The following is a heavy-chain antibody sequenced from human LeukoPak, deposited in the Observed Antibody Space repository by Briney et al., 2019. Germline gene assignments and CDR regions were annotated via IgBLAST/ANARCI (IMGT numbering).Heavy chain of an antibody. CDR3: AKRPRGKYLYPFDY. Sequence: PGGSLRLSCAASGFTFSSYAMSWVRQAPGKGLEWVSGISGSGGSTYYADSVKGRFTISRDNSKNRLYLQMNSLRAEDTAVYYCAKRPRGKYLYPFDYWGQGTLVTVSS. CDR1: GFTFSSYA. V-gene: IGHV3-23*01. CDR2: ISGSGGST. D-gene: IGHD3-16*01. J-gene: IGHJ4*02.